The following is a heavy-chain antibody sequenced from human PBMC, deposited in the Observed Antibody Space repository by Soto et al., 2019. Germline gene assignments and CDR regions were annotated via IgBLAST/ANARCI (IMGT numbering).Heavy chain of an antibody. V-gene: IGHV4-39*01. CDR3: ARHGSY. CDR2: IYYGGSS. Sequence: PSEPLSLTCTVSGVSISSSSYYWGWFRQPPGKGLEWIGTIYYGGSSYSNPSLKSRVTISLDTSKNQFSLTLTSVTAADTAVYYCARHGSYWGQGTLVNVAS. J-gene: IGHJ4*02. CDR1: GVSISSSSYY.